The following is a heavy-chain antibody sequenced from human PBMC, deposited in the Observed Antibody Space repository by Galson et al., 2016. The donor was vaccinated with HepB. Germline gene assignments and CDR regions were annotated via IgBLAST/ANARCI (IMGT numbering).Heavy chain of an antibody. CDR3: ARPLPNVGYGMDV. Sequence: SLRLSCAASGFTVSTNYMSWVRQAPGKGLEWVSVIYGGGSTTYADSVEGRFTISRHNSKNTLYLQMNSLRTEDTAVYYCARPLPNVGYGMDVWGQGTTVTVSS. CDR1: GFTVSTNY. V-gene: IGHV3-53*04. CDR2: IYGGGST. D-gene: IGHD2-15*01. J-gene: IGHJ6*02.